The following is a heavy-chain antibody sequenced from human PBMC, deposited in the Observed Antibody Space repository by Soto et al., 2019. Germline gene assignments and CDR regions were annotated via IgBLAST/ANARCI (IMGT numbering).Heavy chain of an antibody. CDR3: ARDGRSSTWFFDY. J-gene: IGHJ4*02. Sequence: PSETLSLTCTLSGGSVRAPDWRNWVRQSPDKGLEWIAEVHISGHSNYNPSLRSRVSVSIDSSKNQFYLNLNSVTAADTAMYYCARDGRSSTWFFDYWGQGTLVTVSS. D-gene: IGHD6-13*01. V-gene: IGHV4-4*02. CDR1: GGSVRAPDW. CDR2: VHISGHS.